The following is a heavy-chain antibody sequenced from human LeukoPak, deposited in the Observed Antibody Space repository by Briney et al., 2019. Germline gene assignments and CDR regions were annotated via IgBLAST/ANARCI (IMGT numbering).Heavy chain of an antibody. J-gene: IGHJ4*02. CDR1: GGTFSSYA. Sequence: GASVKVSCKASGGTFSSYAISWVRQAPGQGLEWMGGIIPVFDTTNYAQKFQGRVTITADESTSTAYMELRSLRTDDTAVYYCARDDLRASAAPDYWGQGTLVTVSS. V-gene: IGHV1-69*13. CDR2: IIPVFDTT. CDR3: ARDDLRASAAPDY. D-gene: IGHD6-13*01.